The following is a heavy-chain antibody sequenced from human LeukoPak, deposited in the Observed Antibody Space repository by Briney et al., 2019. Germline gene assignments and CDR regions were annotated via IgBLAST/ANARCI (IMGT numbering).Heavy chain of an antibody. CDR2: ISSSGSSI. Sequence: GGSLRLSCAASGFTFSSYEMNWVRQAPGKGLEWVASISSSGSSIYYADSVKGRFTISRDNAKNSLYLLMNSLRAEDTAVYYCAKTYYYGSGSYYKFLDYWGQGTLVTVSS. D-gene: IGHD3-10*01. V-gene: IGHV3-48*03. CDR3: AKTYYYGSGSYYKFLDY. J-gene: IGHJ4*02. CDR1: GFTFSSYE.